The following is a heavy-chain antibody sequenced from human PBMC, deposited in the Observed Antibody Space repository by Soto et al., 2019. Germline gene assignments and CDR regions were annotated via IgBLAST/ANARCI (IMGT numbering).Heavy chain of an antibody. CDR1: GFTVSSNY. CDR3: ARDLRTLYGMDV. J-gene: IGHJ6*02. Sequence: GGSPRLSCAASGFTVSSNYMSWVRQAPGKGLEWVSVIYSGGSTYYADSVKGRFTISRDNSKNTLYLQMNSLRAEDAAVYDCARDLRTLYGMDVWGQGTTVTVSS. V-gene: IGHV3-53*01. CDR2: IYSGGST.